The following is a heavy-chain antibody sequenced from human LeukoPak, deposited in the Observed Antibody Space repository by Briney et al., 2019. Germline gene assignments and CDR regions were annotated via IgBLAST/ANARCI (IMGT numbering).Heavy chain of an antibody. Sequence: PGGSLRLLCAASGFTVSSNYMSWVRQAPGKGLEWVSVIYSRGSTYHADSVKGRFTISRDKSKNTLYLQMNSLRAEDTAVYYCARVSLYDSSGYYLYYFDYWGQGTLVTVSS. J-gene: IGHJ4*02. V-gene: IGHV3-53*01. CDR1: GFTVSSNY. CDR3: ARVSLYDSSGYYLYYFDY. CDR2: IYSRGST. D-gene: IGHD3-22*01.